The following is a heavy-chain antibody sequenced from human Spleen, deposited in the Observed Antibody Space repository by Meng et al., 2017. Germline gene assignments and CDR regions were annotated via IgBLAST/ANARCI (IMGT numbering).Heavy chain of an antibody. J-gene: IGHJ5*02. CDR3: ARYVFDSSSLYSNWFDP. CDR1: GGSISSGTYY. D-gene: IGHD3-22*01. Sequence: QVQLQESGPGLVKPSQTLSLPCTVSGGSISSGTYYWGWIRQLPGKGLEWIAYIHYSGSTYYSPSLKSRVTISVDTSKNQLSLKLSSMTAADTAVYYCARYVFDSSSLYSNWFDPWGQGTLVTVSS. CDR2: IHYSGST. V-gene: IGHV4-31*03.